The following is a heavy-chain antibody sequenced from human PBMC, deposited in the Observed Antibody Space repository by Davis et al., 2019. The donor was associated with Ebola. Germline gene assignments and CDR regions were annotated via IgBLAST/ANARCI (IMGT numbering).Heavy chain of an antibody. Sequence: PGGSLRLSCKGSGYSFTSYWIGWVRQMPGKGLEWMGIIYPGDSDTRYSPSFQGQVTISADKSISTAYLQWSSLKASDTAMYYCARPRIVGARVYYFDYWGQGTLVTVSS. CDR3: ARPRIVGARVYYFDY. CDR2: IYPGDSDT. D-gene: IGHD1-26*01. V-gene: IGHV5-51*01. CDR1: GYSFTSYW. J-gene: IGHJ4*02.